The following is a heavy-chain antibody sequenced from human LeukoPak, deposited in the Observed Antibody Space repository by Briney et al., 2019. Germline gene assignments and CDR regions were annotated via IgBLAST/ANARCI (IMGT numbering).Heavy chain of an antibody. CDR3: AAPSGWYGSCVY. Sequence: SETLSLTCAVYGGSFSGYYWSWIRQPPGKGLEWIGEINHSGSTNYNPSLKSRVTISVDTSKNQFSLKLSSVTAADTAVYYCAAPSGWYGSCVYWGQGTLVTVSS. V-gene: IGHV4-34*01. J-gene: IGHJ4*02. CDR2: INHSGST. CDR1: GGSFSGYY. D-gene: IGHD6-19*01.